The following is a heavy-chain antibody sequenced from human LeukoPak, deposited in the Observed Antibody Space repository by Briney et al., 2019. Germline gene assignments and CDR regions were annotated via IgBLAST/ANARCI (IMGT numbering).Heavy chain of an antibody. Sequence: QSGGSLRLSCAASGFTFSRYAMSWVRQAPGKGLEWVSAISGSGGTTYYTDSVKGRFSISRDNSENTLYLQMNSLRVEDTAVYYCAKGQYCSSASCYSLDDYWGQGTLVTVCS. CDR2: ISGSGGTT. J-gene: IGHJ4*02. CDR1: GFTFSRYA. CDR3: AKGQYCSSASCYSLDDY. V-gene: IGHV3-23*01. D-gene: IGHD2-2*01.